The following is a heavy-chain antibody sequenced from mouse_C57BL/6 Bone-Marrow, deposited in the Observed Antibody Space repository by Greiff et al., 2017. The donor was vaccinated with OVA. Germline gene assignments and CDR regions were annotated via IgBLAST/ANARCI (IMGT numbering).Heavy chain of an antibody. CDR2: IYPYNGVS. CDR3: ARTHCGSSENWYFDV. Sequence: VQLKQSGPELVKPGASVKISCKASGYSFTGYYMHWVKQSHGNILDWIGYIYPYNGVSSYNQKFKGKATLTVDKSSSTAYMELRSLTSEDSAVYYCARTHCGSSENWYFDVWGTGTTVTVSS. CDR1: GYSFTGYY. J-gene: IGHJ1*03. V-gene: IGHV1-31*01. D-gene: IGHD1-1*01.